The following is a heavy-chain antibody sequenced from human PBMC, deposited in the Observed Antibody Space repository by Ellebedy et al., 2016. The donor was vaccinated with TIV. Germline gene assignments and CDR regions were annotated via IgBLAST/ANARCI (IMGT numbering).Heavy chain of an antibody. D-gene: IGHD4-23*01. CDR1: GLTFSSHA. Sequence: GESLKISCAASGLTFSSHAMSWVRQAPGKGLEWVSSITERGGNTYYADSVKGRFTISRDYSKDTLFLQMNSLRAEDTAIYFCAREPVGVGPAFDVWGQGTMVTVSS. V-gene: IGHV3-23*01. CDR3: AREPVGVGPAFDV. CDR2: ITERGGNT. J-gene: IGHJ3*01.